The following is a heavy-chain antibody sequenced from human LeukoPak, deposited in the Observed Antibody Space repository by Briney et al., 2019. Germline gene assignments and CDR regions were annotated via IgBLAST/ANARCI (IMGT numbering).Heavy chain of an antibody. J-gene: IGHJ4*02. CDR1: GFTFSSHD. Sequence: ASVKVSCKASGFTFSSHDINWVRQATGQGLEWMGWMDPTDGNTGYARKFEGRVMLTRDTSISTAYMELSSLRSDDTAVYYCARGPVAGNFDSWGQGTLVTVSP. CDR3: ARGPVAGNFDS. CDR2: MDPTDGNT. D-gene: IGHD6-19*01. V-gene: IGHV1-8*02.